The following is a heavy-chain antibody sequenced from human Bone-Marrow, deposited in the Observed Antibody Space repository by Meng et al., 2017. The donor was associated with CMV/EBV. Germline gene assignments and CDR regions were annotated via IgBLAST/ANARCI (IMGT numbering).Heavy chain of an antibody. V-gene: IGHV1-69*05. CDR3: AREEFCGGDCYSDY. CDR1: GCSFNSYG. J-gene: IGHJ4*02. D-gene: IGHD2-21*01. Sequence: SGCSFNSYGISWVRPAPGQGLGWVGGILPILGSVNHAQKFQGRVTITTDESTSTAYMELSSLRSEDTAVYYCAREEFCGGDCYSDYWGQGTLVTVSS. CDR2: ILPILGSV.